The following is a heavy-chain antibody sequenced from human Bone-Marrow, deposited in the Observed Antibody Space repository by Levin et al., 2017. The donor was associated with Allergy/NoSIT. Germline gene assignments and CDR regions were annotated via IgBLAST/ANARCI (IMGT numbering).Heavy chain of an antibody. V-gene: IGHV3-48*02. Sequence: GESLKISCAASGFTFSSYSMNWVRQAPGRGLEWISYIDIGSTSTIYYADSVKGRFTISRDNAKNSLYLQMNSLRDEDTAVYYCARDTSSSWSLSYHFDQWGQGTLVTVSS. CDR2: IDIGSTSTI. CDR3: ARDTSSSWSLSYHFDQ. CDR1: GFTFSSYS. J-gene: IGHJ4*02. D-gene: IGHD6-13*01.